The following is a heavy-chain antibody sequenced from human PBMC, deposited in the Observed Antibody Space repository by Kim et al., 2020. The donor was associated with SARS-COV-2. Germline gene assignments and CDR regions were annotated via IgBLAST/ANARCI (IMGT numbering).Heavy chain of an antibody. V-gene: IGHV4-59*01. CDR2: IYYSGST. D-gene: IGHD4-17*01. CDR1: GGSISSYY. Sequence: SETLSLTCTVSGGSISSYYWSWIRQPPGKGLEWIGDIYYSGSTNYNPSLKSRVTISVDTSKTQFSLKLSSVTAADTAVYYCASHYGDYEYYFDYWGQGTLVTVSS. CDR3: ASHYGDYEYYFDY. J-gene: IGHJ4*02.